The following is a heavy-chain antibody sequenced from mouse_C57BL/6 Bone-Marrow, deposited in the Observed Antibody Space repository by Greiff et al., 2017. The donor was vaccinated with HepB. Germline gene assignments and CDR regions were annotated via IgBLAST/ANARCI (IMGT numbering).Heavy chain of an antibody. V-gene: IGHV6-3*01. J-gene: IGHJ1*03. CDR1: GFTFSNYW. CDR2: IRLKSDNYAT. Sequence: EVKLMESGGGLVQPGGSMKLSCVASGFTFSNYWMNWVRQSPEKGLEWVAQIRLKSDNYATHYAESVKGRFTISRDDSKSSVYLQMNNLRAEDTGIYYCTGAPYGYDGYWYFDVWGTGTTVTVSS. CDR3: TGAPYGYDGYWYFDV. D-gene: IGHD2-2*01.